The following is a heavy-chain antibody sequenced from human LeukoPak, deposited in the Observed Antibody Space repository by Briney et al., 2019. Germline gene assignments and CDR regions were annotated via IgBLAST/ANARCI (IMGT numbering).Heavy chain of an antibody. CDR1: GFTFSSYS. J-gene: IGHJ3*02. CDR2: ISSSSSYI. CDR3: ARADTVTTYDAFDI. Sequence: GGSLRLSCAASGFTFSSYSMNWVRQAPGKGLEWVSSISSSSSYIYYADSVKGRFTISRDNAKNSLYLQMNSLRAEDTAVYYCARADTVTTYDAFDIWGQGTMVTVSS. D-gene: IGHD4-17*01. V-gene: IGHV3-21*01.